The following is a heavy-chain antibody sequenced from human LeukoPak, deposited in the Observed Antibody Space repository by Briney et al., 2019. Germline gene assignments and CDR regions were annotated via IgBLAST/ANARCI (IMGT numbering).Heavy chain of an antibody. CDR3: AKNPGYYDSDGYGHFDY. CDR1: GFTFSSHA. V-gene: IGHV3-23*01. CDR2: VSGSASST. Sequence: GGSLRLSCAASGFTFSSHAMSWVRQAPGKGLEWVSGVSGSASSTDYADSVKGRFTISRDNSKNTLYLQMNGLRVGDTAVYYCAKNPGYYDSDGYGHFDYWGQGTLVTVSS. D-gene: IGHD3-22*01. J-gene: IGHJ4*02.